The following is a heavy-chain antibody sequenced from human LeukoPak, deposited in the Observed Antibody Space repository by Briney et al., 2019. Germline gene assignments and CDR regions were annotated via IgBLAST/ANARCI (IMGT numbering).Heavy chain of an antibody. J-gene: IGHJ3*02. CDR2: ISAYNGNT. Sequence: ASVKVSCKASLYTFTSYGPSWVRHAPGQGVEWMGWISAYNGNTNYAQKLQGRVTMTTDTSTSTAFMELRSLRSDDTAAYYCVRYLGGSSAFDIWGQGTMVTVSS. CDR1: LYTFTSYG. V-gene: IGHV1-18*04. CDR3: VRYLGGSSAFDI. D-gene: IGHD2-15*01.